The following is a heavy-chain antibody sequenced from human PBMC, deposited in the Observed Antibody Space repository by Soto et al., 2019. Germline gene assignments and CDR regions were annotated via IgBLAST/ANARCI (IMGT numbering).Heavy chain of an antibody. D-gene: IGHD2-15*01. CDR1: GFTVSSKY. Sequence: QPGGSLRLSCAASGFTVSSKYMTWVRQAPGKGLEWVSLIQSGGTTYYADSVKGRFTISRDTSENTLHLQMDSLRVEDTAVYYCARDDVLCDGGRCYGISLDVWGKGTTVTVSS. CDR2: IQSGGTT. V-gene: IGHV3-66*01. J-gene: IGHJ6*04. CDR3: ARDDVLCDGGRCYGISLDV.